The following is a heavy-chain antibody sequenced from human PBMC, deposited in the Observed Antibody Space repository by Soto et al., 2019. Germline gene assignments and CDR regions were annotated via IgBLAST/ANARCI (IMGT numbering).Heavy chain of an antibody. J-gene: IGHJ4*02. CDR2: IYHSGST. D-gene: IGHD4-17*01. V-gene: IGHV4-4*02. Sequence: QVQLQESGPGLVKPSGTLFLNRPVSCGSISHSNWWSWVRQPPMKGLEWIGEIYHSGSTKYNPSLKSRVTISVDKSKNQFSLELSSVTAADTAVYYCAREGGYGDYFDYWGQGTLVTVSS. CDR3: AREGGYGDYFDY. CDR1: CGSISHSNW.